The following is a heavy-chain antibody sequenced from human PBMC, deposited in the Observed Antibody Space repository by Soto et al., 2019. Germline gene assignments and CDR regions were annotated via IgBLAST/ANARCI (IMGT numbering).Heavy chain of an antibody. D-gene: IGHD6-6*01. J-gene: IGHJ5*02. CDR1: GGSISSSSYY. V-gene: IGHV4-39*01. CDR3: ARQGEAARGSVVSWFDP. CDR2: IYYSGST. Sequence: QLQLQELGPGLVKPSETLSLTCTVSGGSISSSSYYWGWIRQPPGKGLEWIGSIYYSGSTYYNPSLKSRVTISVDTSKNQFSLKLSSVTAADTAVYYCARQGEAARGSVVSWFDPWGQGTLVTVSS.